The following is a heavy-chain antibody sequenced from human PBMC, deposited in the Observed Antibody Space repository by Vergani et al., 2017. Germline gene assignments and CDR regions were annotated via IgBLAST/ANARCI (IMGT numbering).Heavy chain of an antibody. CDR3: VRDPDYSTFDS. V-gene: IGHV3-48*01. CDR1: GFTFSAYS. J-gene: IGHJ4*02. D-gene: IGHD4-11*01. CDR2: IGVSDNSI. Sequence: EVQLLESGGNSVHPGGSLTLSCAASGFTFSAYSMNWVRQTPGKGLEWISYIGVSDNSIYYADSVMCRFAISRDNARNLLFLQMNSLRADDSALYFCVRDPDYSTFDSWGQGTLVTVS.